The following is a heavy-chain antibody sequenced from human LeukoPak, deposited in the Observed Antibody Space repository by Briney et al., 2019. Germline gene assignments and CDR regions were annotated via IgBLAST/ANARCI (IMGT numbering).Heavy chain of an antibody. V-gene: IGHV4-38-2*02. CDR1: GYSISSGYY. CDR3: ARVGYYYDSSGYYYPIDI. J-gene: IGHJ3*02. CDR2: IYHSGST. Sequence: SETLSLTCTVSGYSISSGYYWGWIRQPPGKGLEWIGSIYHSGSTYYNPSLESRVTISVDTSKNQFSLKLSSVTAADTAVYYCARVGYYYDSSGYYYPIDIWGQGTMVTVSS. D-gene: IGHD3-22*01.